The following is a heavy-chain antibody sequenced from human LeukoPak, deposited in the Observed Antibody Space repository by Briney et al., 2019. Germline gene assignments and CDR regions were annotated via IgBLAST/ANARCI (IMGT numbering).Heavy chain of an antibody. CDR1: GFTFSSYD. V-gene: IGHV3-13*01. J-gene: IGHJ3*02. D-gene: IGHD3-10*01. Sequence: GGSLRLSCAASGFTFSSYDMHWVRQAPGKGLEWVSAIGTAGDTYYPGSVKGRFTISRENAKNSLYLQMNSLRAGDTAVYYCASSLGSDAFDIWGQGTMVTVSS. CDR2: IGTAGDT. CDR3: ASSLGSDAFDI.